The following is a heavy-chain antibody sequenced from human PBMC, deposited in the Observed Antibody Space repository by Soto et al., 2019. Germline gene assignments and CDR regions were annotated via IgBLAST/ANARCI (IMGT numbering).Heavy chain of an antibody. Sequence: SETLSLTCTVSGGSISSYYWSWIRQPPGKGLAWIGYIYYSGSTNYNPSLKSRVTISVDTSKNQFSLKLSSVTAADTAVYYCARVRFGELLVDYWAQGTLETVSS. CDR1: GGSISSYY. V-gene: IGHV4-59*01. J-gene: IGHJ4*02. CDR2: IYYSGST. CDR3: ARVRFGELLVDY. D-gene: IGHD3-10*01.